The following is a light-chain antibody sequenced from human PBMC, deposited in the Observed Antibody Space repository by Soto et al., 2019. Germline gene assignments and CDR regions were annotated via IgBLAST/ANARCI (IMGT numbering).Light chain of an antibody. V-gene: IGKV1-5*01. CDR1: QSISRW. Sequence: DIQMTQSPSTLSASLGDRVTITCRTSQSISRWLAWYQQKPGKAPRVLIYDASILESGVPSRFCGSGSETEFARTIRSRQPDDFATYYCQHYNRFSMYTFGQGTKLEIK. CDR3: QHYNRFSMYT. CDR2: DAS. J-gene: IGKJ2*01.